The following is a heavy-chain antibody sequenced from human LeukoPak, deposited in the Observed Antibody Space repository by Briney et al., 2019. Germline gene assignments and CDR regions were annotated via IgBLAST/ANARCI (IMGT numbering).Heavy chain of an antibody. CDR1: GGSFSGYY. J-gene: IGHJ6*03. D-gene: IGHD3-10*01. V-gene: IGHV4-34*01. CDR3: ARRKYYYGSGYMDV. Sequence: SETLSLTCAVYGGSFSGYYWSWIRQPPGKGLEWIGEINHSGSTNYNPSLKSRVTISVDTSKNQFSLKLSSVTAADTAVYYCARRKYYYGSGYMDVWGKGTTVTVSS. CDR2: INHSGST.